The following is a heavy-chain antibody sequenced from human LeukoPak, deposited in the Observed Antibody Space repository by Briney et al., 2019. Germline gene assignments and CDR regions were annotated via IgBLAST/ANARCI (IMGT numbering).Heavy chain of an antibody. CDR3: TTVNYGDPRVQH. CDR1: GFTFSNYA. Sequence: GGSLRLSCAASGFTFSNYAMSWVRQAPGKGLEWVGRIKSKTDGGTTDYAAPVKGRFTISRDDSKNTLYLQMNSLKTEDTAVYYCTTVNYGDPRVQHWGQGTLVTVSS. CDR2: IKSKTDGGTT. J-gene: IGHJ1*01. V-gene: IGHV3-15*01. D-gene: IGHD4-17*01.